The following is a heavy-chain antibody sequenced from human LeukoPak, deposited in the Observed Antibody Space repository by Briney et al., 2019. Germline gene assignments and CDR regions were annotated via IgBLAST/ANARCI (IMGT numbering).Heavy chain of an antibody. CDR1: GFIFSSYA. CDR2: IGSSGAST. D-gene: IGHD4-17*01. V-gene: IGHV3-23*01. CDR3: AKHGEAYGDSRTDY. Sequence: GGSLRLSCAASGFIFSSYAMSWVRQASGKGLEWVSAIGSSGASTFYADSVKGRFTISRDNSKNTLYLQMNSLRAEDTAVYYCAKHGEAYGDSRTDYWGQGTLVTVSS. J-gene: IGHJ4*02.